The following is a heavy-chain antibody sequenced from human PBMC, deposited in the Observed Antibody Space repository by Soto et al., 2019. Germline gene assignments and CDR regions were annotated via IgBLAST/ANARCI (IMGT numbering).Heavy chain of an antibody. J-gene: IGHJ4*02. D-gene: IGHD5-12*01. CDR3: AREGVYDPWFDY. CDR1: GGSISSGGYS. CDR2: IYHSGST. V-gene: IGHV4-30-2*01. Sequence: PSETLSLTCAVSGGSISSGGYSWSWIRQPPGKGLEWIGYIYHSGSTYYNPSLKSRVTISVDRSKNQFSLKLSSVTAADTAVYYCAREGVYDPWFDYWGQGTLVTVSS.